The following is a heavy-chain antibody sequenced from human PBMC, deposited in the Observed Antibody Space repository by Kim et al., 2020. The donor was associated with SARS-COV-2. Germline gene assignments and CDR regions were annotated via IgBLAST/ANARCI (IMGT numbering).Heavy chain of an antibody. D-gene: IGHD1-26*01. V-gene: IGHV4-28*01. CDR1: GYSISSGNW. CDR2: IYNSGSA. Sequence: SETLSLTCGVSGYSISSGNWWGWIRQSPGKGLEWIAQIYNSGSATYNPSLKSRVTISVDVSKNQFSLKLKSVTAADTAVYYCASLEGGSFFHSWGHGILVTVSS. CDR3: ASLEGGSFFHS. J-gene: IGHJ5*01.